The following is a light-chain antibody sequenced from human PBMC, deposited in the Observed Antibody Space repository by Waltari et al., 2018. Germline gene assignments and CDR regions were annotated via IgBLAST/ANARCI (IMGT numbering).Light chain of an antibody. J-gene: IGLJ3*02. CDR3: SLYTTNTRV. V-gene: IGLV2-14*03. Sequence: QSSLTQPASVSASPGQSIPISCSRTSSDLRNITCVSCYQQYPGNPPKLIIYDVNNRPSGVSDLFSGSTSGNTASLTISGLQAEDEADYYCSLYTTNTRVFGGGTKLTVL. CDR2: DVN. CDR1: SSDLRNITC.